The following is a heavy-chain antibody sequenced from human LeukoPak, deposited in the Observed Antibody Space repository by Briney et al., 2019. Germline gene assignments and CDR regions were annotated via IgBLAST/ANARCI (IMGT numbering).Heavy chain of an antibody. CDR2: IWYDGSNK. Sequence: GRSLRLSCAASGFTFSSYGMHWVRQAPGKGQEWVAVIWYDGSNKYYADSVKGRFTISRDNSKNTLYLQMNSLRAEDTAVYYCARDPAAGTAGAFDIWGQGTMVTVSS. J-gene: IGHJ3*02. CDR3: ARDPAAGTAGAFDI. CDR1: GFTFSSYG. V-gene: IGHV3-33*01. D-gene: IGHD6-13*01.